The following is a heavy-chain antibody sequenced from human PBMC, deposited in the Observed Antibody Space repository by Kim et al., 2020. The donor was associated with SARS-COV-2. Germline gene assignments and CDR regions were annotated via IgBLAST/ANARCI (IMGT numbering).Heavy chain of an antibody. Sequence: GSTYYADSVKGRFTISRENTKNTLYQQMNSLRAEDTDVYYCATSRGFFDSWGQGTLVTGSS. J-gene: IGHJ4*02. CDR3: ATSRGFFDS. CDR2: GST. D-gene: IGHD3-10*01. V-gene: IGHV3-23*01.